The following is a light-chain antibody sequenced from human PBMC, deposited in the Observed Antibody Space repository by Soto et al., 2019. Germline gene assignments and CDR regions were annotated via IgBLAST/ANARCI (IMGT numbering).Light chain of an antibody. V-gene: IGLV1-51*01. Sequence: QSVLTQPPSVSAAPGQKVTISCSGSSANIGNNYVSWFQQFPGTAPKLLIYDNNNRPSGIPDRFSGSKSGTSATLGITGLQTGDEADYYCGTWDSSLSVWVFGGGTKLTVL. CDR3: GTWDSSLSVWV. CDR2: DNN. CDR1: SANIGNNY. J-gene: IGLJ3*02.